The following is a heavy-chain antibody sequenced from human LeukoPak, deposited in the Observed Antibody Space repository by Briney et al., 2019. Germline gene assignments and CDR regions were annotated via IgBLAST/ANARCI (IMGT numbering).Heavy chain of an antibody. CDR1: GFTFCSYG. CDR2: ISYDGSNK. V-gene: IGHV3-30*18. J-gene: IGHJ6*02. CDR3: AKDGYSSSWPYYYYYYGMDV. Sequence: PGRSLRLSCAASGFTFCSYGMHWVRQAPGKGLEWVAVISYDGSNKYYADSVKGRFTISRDNSKNTLYLQMNSLRAEDTAVYYCAKDGYSSSWPYYYYYYGMDVWGQGTTVTVSS. D-gene: IGHD6-13*01.